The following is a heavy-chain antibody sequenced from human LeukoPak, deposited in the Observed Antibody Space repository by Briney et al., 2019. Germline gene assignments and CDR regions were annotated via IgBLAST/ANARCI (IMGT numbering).Heavy chain of an antibody. D-gene: IGHD3-22*01. CDR2: ILYSGRT. J-gene: IGHJ3*02. V-gene: IGHV4-59*11. Sequence: KTSESLSLACTLAGPSISLHSSSCDRQPPGKGLDWIAFILYSGRTKYNPSLQSRATISIDTSENNYSLKLTSVTAADTAVYYCARFLDNDSSGDPDTFDMWGQGTVVSVSS. CDR3: ARFLDNDSSGDPDTFDM. CDR1: GPSISLHS.